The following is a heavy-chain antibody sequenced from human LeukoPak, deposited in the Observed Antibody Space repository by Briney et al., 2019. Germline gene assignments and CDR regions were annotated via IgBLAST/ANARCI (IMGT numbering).Heavy chain of an antibody. D-gene: IGHD3-22*01. CDR3: ATDYYDSSGAYTVDY. Sequence: PGGSLRLSCAASGFIFSSNAMSWVRQAPGKGLEWVSTISGSDGTTFYADSVKGRFTISRDNSNNTLYLQMNSLRAEDTAAYYCATDYYDSSGAYTVDYWGRGTLVSVSS. CDR2: ISGSDGTT. J-gene: IGHJ4*02. CDR1: GFIFSSNA. V-gene: IGHV3-23*01.